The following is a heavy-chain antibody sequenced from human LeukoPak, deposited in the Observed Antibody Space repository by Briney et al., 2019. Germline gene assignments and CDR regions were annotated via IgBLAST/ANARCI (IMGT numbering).Heavy chain of an antibody. D-gene: IGHD3-10*01. V-gene: IGHV3-30*04. J-gene: IGHJ6*03. CDR1: GFTFSSHA. CDR2: ISYDGSNK. Sequence: GRSLRLSCAASGFTFSSHAMHWVRQAPGKGLEWVAVISYDGSNKYYADSVKGRFTISRDNAENSLYLQMNSLRADDTAMYYCAREYYFSHIDGWGKGTTVTVSS. CDR3: AREYYFSHIDG.